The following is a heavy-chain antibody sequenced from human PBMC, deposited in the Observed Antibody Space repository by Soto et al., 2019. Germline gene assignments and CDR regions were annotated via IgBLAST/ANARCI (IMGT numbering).Heavy chain of an antibody. CDR2: IIHIFGTA. J-gene: IGHJ4*02. CDR3: ATLGCTAMVKIDY. D-gene: IGHD5-18*01. Sequence: QVQLVQSGAAVKKPGYSVKVSCKASGGTFSSSASSWVRQAPGQGLEWMGGIIHIFGTANYSQKFQGRVTINADKSTITAYMELSSLRSEDTAVYYCATLGCTAMVKIDYWGQGTLVTVSS. CDR1: GGTFSSSA. V-gene: IGHV1-69*06.